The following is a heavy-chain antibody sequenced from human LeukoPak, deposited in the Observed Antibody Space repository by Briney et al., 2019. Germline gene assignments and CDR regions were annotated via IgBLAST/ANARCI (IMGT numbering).Heavy chain of an antibody. D-gene: IGHD3-3*01. V-gene: IGHV4-59*12. J-gene: IGHJ4*02. CDR1: GGSITSYY. CDR2: IYYSGST. CDR3: ARESQGVRYYDFWSGSNLFDY. Sequence: SETLSLTCTVSGGSITSYYWSWIRQPPGKGLEWIGYIYYSGSTNYNPSLKSRVTISVDTSKNHFSLEVSSVTAADTAVYYCARESQGVRYYDFWSGSNLFDYWGQGTLVTVSS.